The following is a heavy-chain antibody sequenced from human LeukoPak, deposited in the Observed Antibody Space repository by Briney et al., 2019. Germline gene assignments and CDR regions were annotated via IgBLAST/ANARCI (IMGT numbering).Heavy chain of an antibody. D-gene: IGHD2-8*01. CDR3: ARDTGYCTNGVCSFDP. CDR1: GFTFSSYW. V-gene: IGHV3-74*01. CDR2: INSDGSST. Sequence: PRGSLRLSCAAPGFTFSSYWMHWVRQAPGKGLGWVSRINSDGSSTSYADSVKGRFTISRDNAKNTLYLQMNSLRAEDTAVYYCARDTGYCTNGVCSFDPWGQGTLVTVSS. J-gene: IGHJ5*02.